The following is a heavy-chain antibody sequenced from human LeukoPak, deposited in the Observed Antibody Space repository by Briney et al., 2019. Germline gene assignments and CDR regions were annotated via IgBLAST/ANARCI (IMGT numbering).Heavy chain of an antibody. V-gene: IGHV3-33*01. CDR1: GFTFSTSV. J-gene: IGHJ4*02. D-gene: IGHD5-18*01. CDR2: LRFDGSYK. CDR3: ARDCCPDGYSYGYSFDY. Sequence: GTSLRLSCATSGFTFSTSVMHWVRQAPGKGLEWVAFLRFDGSYKYYAAFGKGRFTISRDNTENTEYLQMNSLRVEETAVYYCARDCCPDGYSYGYSFDYWGQGTLVSVSS.